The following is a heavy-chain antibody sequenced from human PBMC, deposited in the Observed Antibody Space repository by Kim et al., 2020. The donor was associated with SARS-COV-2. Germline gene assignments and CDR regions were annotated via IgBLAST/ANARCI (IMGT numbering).Heavy chain of an antibody. CDR2: IYDSGST. D-gene: IGHD2-15*01. J-gene: IGHJ6*01. CDR1: GGSISSYY. V-gene: IGHV4-59*01. Sequence: SETLSLTCTVSGGSISSYYWSWIRQPPGKGLEWIGYIYDSGSTNYNPSLKSRVTISVDTSKNQFSLRLSSVTAADTAVYYCARDRVVVAATRNYYYGIDV. CDR3: ARDRVVVAATRNYYYGIDV.